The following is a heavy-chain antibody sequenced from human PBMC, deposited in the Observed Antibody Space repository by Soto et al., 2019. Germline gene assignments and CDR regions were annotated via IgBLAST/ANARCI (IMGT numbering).Heavy chain of an antibody. D-gene: IGHD2-2*01. CDR1: GVTFTSSI. CDR2: IVIGSGNT. V-gene: IGHV1-58*01. Sequence: SVKVSCKASGVTFTSSIFQWVRQAGGQRLEWIGWIVIGSGNTNYAQKFHERVTISRDMSTGTVYMELSSLRSEDTAVYYCAPVPGNNNVFDPWGQGTLVTVSS. J-gene: IGHJ5*02. CDR3: APVPGNNNVFDP.